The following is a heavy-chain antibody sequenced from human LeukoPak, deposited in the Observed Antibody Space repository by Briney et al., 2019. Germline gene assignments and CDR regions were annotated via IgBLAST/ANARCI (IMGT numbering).Heavy chain of an antibody. CDR1: GGSIRSGSYY. J-gene: IGHJ3*02. D-gene: IGHD3-22*01. Sequence: SETLSLTCTVSGGSIRSGSYYWSWIRQPAGKGLEWMGRIYTSGSTNYNPSLKSRVTISVDTSKNQFSLKLSSVTAADTAVYYCARDLYYYDSSGYYLWGFDIWGQGTMVTVSS. V-gene: IGHV4-61*02. CDR2: IYTSGST. CDR3: ARDLYYYDSSGYYLWGFDI.